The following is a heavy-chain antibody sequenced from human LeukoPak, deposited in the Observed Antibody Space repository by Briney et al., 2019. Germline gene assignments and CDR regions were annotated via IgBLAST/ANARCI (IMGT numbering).Heavy chain of an antibody. CDR2: IYPGDANI. Sequence: GESLKISCKGSGYIFTSYWIAWVRQMPGKGLEWMGIIYPGDANIRYSPSSQGHVTISADKSISTAYLQWSSLKASDTAMYYCARRICSNGVCYDGYWGQGTLVAVSS. J-gene: IGHJ4*02. D-gene: IGHD2-8*01. V-gene: IGHV5-51*01. CDR3: ARRICSNGVCYDGY. CDR1: GYIFTSYW.